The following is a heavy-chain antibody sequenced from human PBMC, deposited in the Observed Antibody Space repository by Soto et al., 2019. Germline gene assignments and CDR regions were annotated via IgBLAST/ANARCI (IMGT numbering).Heavy chain of an antibody. CDR3: ARGDPYSGSYFDY. V-gene: IGHV4-34*01. CDR2: INHSGST. CDR1: GGYFSGYY. D-gene: IGHD1-26*01. Sequence: SETLSLTCAVYGGYFSGYYWSWIRQPPGKGLEWIGEINHSGSTNYNPSLKSRVTISVDTSKNQFSLKLSSVTAADTAVYYCARGDPYSGSYFDYWGQGTLVTVSS. J-gene: IGHJ4*02.